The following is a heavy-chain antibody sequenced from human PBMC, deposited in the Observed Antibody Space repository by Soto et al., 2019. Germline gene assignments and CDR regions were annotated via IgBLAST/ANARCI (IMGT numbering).Heavy chain of an antibody. CDR1: GYSFTSYW. Sequence: GESLKISCKGSGYSFTSYWFSWVRQMPGKGLEWMGRIDPSDSYTNYSPSFQGHVTISADKSISTAYLQWSSLKASDTAMYYCARADIVVVVAALDYYYGMDVWGQGTTVTVSS. CDR2: IDPSDSYT. V-gene: IGHV5-10-1*01. CDR3: ARADIVVVVAALDYYYGMDV. J-gene: IGHJ6*02. D-gene: IGHD2-15*01.